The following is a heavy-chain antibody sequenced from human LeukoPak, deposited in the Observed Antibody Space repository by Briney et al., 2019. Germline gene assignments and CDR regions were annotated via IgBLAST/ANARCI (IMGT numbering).Heavy chain of an antibody. CDR1: GFTFSSYA. CDR2: MSHDGSDE. J-gene: IGHJ4*02. Sequence: GGSLRLSCAASGFTFSSYAIHWVRQAPGKGLEWVAVMSHDGSDEYYADSVKGRFSISRDNSKSTLSLQLNSLRPEDMAVYYCARDRGSSSMSMSLIDYWGQGTLVTVSS. V-gene: IGHV3-30*04. D-gene: IGHD6-6*01. CDR3: ARDRGSSSMSMSLIDY.